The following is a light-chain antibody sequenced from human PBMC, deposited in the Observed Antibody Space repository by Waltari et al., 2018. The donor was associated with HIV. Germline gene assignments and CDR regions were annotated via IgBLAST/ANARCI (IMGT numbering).Light chain of an antibody. CDR2: WAS. CDR1: QSVLYRSNNKNY. J-gene: IGKJ2*01. V-gene: IGKV4-1*01. CDR3: QQYYSTPYT. Sequence: DIVMTQSPDSLAVSLGERATINCKSSQSVLYRSNNKNYLAWYQQKPGQPPNLLIYWASTRESGVPDRFSGSWSGTDFTLTISSLQAEDVAVYYCQQYYSTPYTFGQGTKLEIK.